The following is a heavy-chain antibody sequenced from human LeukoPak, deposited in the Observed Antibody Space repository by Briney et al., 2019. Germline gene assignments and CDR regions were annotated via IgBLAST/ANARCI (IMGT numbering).Heavy chain of an antibody. D-gene: IGHD2-21*01. J-gene: IGHJ4*02. Sequence: PGGSLRLSCVASGFSFNTYWMSWVRQAPGKGLEWVANIKQDGSEQYYADSVKGRFTFSRDNAKNSLYLQMNSLRAEDTAVYYCARALVVGYYFDYWGQGTLITVSS. CDR1: GFSFNTYW. CDR2: IKQDGSEQ. CDR3: ARALVVGYYFDY. V-gene: IGHV3-7*01.